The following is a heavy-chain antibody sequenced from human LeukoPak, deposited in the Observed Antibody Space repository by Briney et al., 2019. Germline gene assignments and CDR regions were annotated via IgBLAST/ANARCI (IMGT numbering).Heavy chain of an antibody. Sequence: GGSQRLSCAASGFTVKDNFMSWVRQVPGKGLEWVSVLYSGGATYYADSVKGRFTISRDNSKNIVFLQMNDLRTEDTAFYCTRDSANYHFAYWGQGALVTVSS. D-gene: IGHD4/OR15-4a*01. CDR1: GFTVKDNF. CDR3: TRDSANYHFAY. CDR2: LYSGGAT. J-gene: IGHJ4*02. V-gene: IGHV3-66*01.